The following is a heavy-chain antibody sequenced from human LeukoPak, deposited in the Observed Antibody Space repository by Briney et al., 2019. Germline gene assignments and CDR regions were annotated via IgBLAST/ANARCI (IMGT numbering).Heavy chain of an antibody. CDR3: ATHGGVPSANVPYYYYMDV. V-gene: IGHV1-58*02. J-gene: IGHJ6*03. Sequence: SVKVSCKASGFTFTNSAMQWVRQARGQRLEWIGWIVVGSGSTNYAQKFQERVTITRDMSTSTAYMELSSLRSEDTAVYYCATHGGVPSANVPYYYYMDVWGKGTTVTVSS. CDR1: GFTFTNSA. CDR2: IVVGSGST. D-gene: IGHD3-16*01.